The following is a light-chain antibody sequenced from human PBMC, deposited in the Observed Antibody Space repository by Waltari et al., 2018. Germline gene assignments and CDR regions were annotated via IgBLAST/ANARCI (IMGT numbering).Light chain of an antibody. CDR1: SPNIGNDY. CDR2: ENN. Sequence: QSVLTQPPSVSAAPGQKVTISCSGSSPNIGNDYVSWSQQLPGTAPKLFIYENNQRPSGIPDRFSGSKSGTSATLGITGLQTGDEADYYCGTWDTSLSALIFGGGTKLTVL. V-gene: IGLV1-51*02. CDR3: GTWDTSLSALI. J-gene: IGLJ2*01.